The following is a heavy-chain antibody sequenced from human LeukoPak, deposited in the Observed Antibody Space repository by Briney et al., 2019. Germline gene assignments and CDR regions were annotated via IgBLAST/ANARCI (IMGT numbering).Heavy chain of an antibody. CDR1: GFTFNNYW. J-gene: IGHJ6*04. Sequence: GGSLRLSCAASGFTFNNYWMSWVRQAPGKGLEWVSYISSSGSTIYYADSVKGRFTISRDNAKNSLYLQMNSLRAEDTAVYYCAELGITMIGGVWGKGTTVTISS. CDR2: ISSSGSTI. D-gene: IGHD3-10*02. CDR3: AELGITMIGGV. V-gene: IGHV3-48*04.